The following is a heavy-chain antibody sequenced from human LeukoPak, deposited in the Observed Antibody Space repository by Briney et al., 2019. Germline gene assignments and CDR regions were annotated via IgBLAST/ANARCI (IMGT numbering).Heavy chain of an antibody. Sequence: LPGGSLRLSCAASGFTFSSYGMHWVRQAPGKGLEWVAVIWYDGSNKYYADSVKGRFTISRDNSKNTLYLQMNSLRAEDTAVYYCAKDSTYYDFWSGYYYFDYWGQGTLVTVSS. CDR2: IWYDGSNK. CDR1: GFTFSSYG. D-gene: IGHD3-3*01. CDR3: AKDSTYYDFWSGYYYFDY. J-gene: IGHJ4*02. V-gene: IGHV3-30*02.